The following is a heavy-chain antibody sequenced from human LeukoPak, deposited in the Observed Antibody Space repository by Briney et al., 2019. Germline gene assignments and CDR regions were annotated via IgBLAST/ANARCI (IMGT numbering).Heavy chain of an antibody. D-gene: IGHD2-2*01. CDR1: GFTFSSYA. Sequence: GGSLRLSCAASGFTFSSYAIHCVRQAPGKGLEWVAVISNDGNNKYYADSVKGRFTVSRDNSKNTLHLQMSSLRAEDTAVYYCAKDGTLRGYCSSTSCYPDYGMDVWGQGTTVTVSS. J-gene: IGHJ6*02. CDR3: AKDGTLRGYCSSTSCYPDYGMDV. V-gene: IGHV3-30-3*01. CDR2: ISNDGNNK.